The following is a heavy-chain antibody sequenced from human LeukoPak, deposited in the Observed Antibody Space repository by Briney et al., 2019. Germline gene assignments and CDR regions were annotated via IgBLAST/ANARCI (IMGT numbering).Heavy chain of an antibody. CDR3: ARWDSSAWFYDF. CDR2: IYYSGLT. Sequence: PSETLSLTCTVSGGSISSYYWSRIRQPPGKALEWIAYIYYSGLTNYNPSLKSRVTISVDTSKNQFSLKLSSVTAADTAVYYCARWDSSAWFYDFWGQGTLVTVSS. J-gene: IGHJ4*02. V-gene: IGHV4-59*08. CDR1: GGSISSYY. D-gene: IGHD6-19*01.